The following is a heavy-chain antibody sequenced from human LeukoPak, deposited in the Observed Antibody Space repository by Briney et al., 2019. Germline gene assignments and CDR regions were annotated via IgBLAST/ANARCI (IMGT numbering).Heavy chain of an antibody. CDR3: ARETRLHSGSYSNDAFDI. CDR2: IYYSGST. Sequence: SQTLSLTCTVSGGSISSGGYYWSWIRQHPGKGLEWIGYIYYSGSTNYNPSLKSRVTISVDTSKNQFSLNLSSVTAADTAVYYCARETRLHSGSYSNDAFDIWGQGTMVTVSS. V-gene: IGHV4-31*03. CDR1: GGSISSGGYY. D-gene: IGHD1-26*01. J-gene: IGHJ3*02.